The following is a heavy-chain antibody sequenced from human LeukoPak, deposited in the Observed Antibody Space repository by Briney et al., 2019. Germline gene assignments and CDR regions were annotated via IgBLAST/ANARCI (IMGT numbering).Heavy chain of an antibody. D-gene: IGHD5-18*01. V-gene: IGHV4-59*08. CDR1: GGSISSYY. CDR3: ARRVISGYSYGYSAFDI. Sequence: SETLSLTCTVSGGSISSYYWSWIRQPPGKGLEWIGYIYYSGSTNYNPSLKSRVTISVDTSKNQFSLKLSSVTAADTAVYYCARRVISGYSYGYSAFDIWGQGTMVTVSS. CDR2: IYYSGST. J-gene: IGHJ3*02.